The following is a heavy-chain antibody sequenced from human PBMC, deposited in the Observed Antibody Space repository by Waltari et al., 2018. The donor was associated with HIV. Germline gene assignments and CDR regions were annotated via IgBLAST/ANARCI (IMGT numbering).Heavy chain of an antibody. V-gene: IGHV4-39*01. J-gene: IGHJ4*02. CDR3: ARHCIAAAGSRRYFDY. D-gene: IGHD6-13*01. CDR1: GGSISSSRYY. Sequence: QLQLQESGPGLVKPSETLSLTCTVSGGSISSSRYYWGWIRQPPGKGLEWIGSIYYSGSTYYNPSLKSRVTISVDTSKNQFSLKLSSVTAADTAVYYCARHCIAAAGSRRYFDYWGQGTLVTVSS. CDR2: IYYSGST.